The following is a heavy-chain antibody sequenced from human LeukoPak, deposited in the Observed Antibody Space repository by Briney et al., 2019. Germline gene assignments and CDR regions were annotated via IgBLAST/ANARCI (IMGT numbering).Heavy chain of an antibody. CDR3: VRSPFSNGY. J-gene: IGHJ4*02. CDR1: RFTFNSYA. D-gene: IGHD4-11*01. CDR2: IKQDGSEM. Sequence: GGSLRLSCAASRFTFNSYALSWVRQAPGKGLEWVANIKQDGSEMYYVDSVKGRFTISRDNAKNSLYLQMNSLRAEDTAVYYCVRSPFSNGYWGQGTLVTVSS. V-gene: IGHV3-7*03.